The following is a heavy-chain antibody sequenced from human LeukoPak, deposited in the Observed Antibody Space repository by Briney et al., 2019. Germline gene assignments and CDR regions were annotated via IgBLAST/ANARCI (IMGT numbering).Heavy chain of an antibody. J-gene: IGHJ4*02. CDR1: GFTFGSYE. CDR3: TRWFDY. CDR2: IGSGGSRI. Sequence: PGGSLRLSCAASGFTFGSYEMTWVRQAPGKGLEWIAYIGSGGSRIHYADSVKGRFTVSRDNARNSLYLQMNSLRVEDTALYYCTRWFDYWGQGTLVTVSS. V-gene: IGHV3-48*03.